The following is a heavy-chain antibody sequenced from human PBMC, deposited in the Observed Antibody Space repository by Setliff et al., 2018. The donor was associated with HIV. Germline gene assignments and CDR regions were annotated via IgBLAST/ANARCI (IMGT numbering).Heavy chain of an antibody. J-gene: IGHJ4*02. CDR1: GGTFSSYA. CDR2: IIPMFGAA. D-gene: IGHD3-22*01. V-gene: IGHV1-69*05. Sequence: GASVKVSCKASGGTFSSYAISWVRQAPGQGLEWMGGIIPMFGAANYAQKFQGRVTITTDESTSTVYMELSSLRSEDTAVYYCARAAYGYDSSGYFFDYWGQGTQVTVSS. CDR3: ARAAYGYDSSGYFFDY.